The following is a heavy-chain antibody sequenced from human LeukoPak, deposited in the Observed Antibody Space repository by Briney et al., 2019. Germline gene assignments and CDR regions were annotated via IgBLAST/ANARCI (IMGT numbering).Heavy chain of an antibody. V-gene: IGHV4-34*01. J-gene: IGHJ4*02. CDR2: INHSGST. Sequence: PSETLSLTCAVYGGSFRGYYWSWIRQPPGKGLEWIGEINHSGSTNYNPSLKSRVTISVDTSKNQFSLKLSSVTAADTAVYYCARDGSDSSDYWGQGTLVTVSS. CDR3: ARDGSDSSDY. CDR1: GGSFRGYY. D-gene: IGHD3-10*01.